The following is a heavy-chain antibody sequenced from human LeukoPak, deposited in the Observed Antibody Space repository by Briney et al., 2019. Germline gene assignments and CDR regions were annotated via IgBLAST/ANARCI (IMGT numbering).Heavy chain of an antibody. D-gene: IGHD6-13*01. CDR1: GFTFSSYA. CDR2: ISSNGGST. J-gene: IGHJ5*02. V-gene: IGHV3-64*01. Sequence: GGSLRLSCAASGFTFSSYAMHWVRQAPGKGLEYVSAISSNGGSTYYANSVKGRFTISRDNSKNTLYLQMNSLRAEDTAVYYCARDQERGSSWLGWFDPWGQGTLVTVSS. CDR3: ARDQERGSSWLGWFDP.